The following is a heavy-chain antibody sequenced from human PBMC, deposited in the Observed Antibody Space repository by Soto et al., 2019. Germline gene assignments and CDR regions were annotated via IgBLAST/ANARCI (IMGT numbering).Heavy chain of an antibody. D-gene: IGHD3-22*01. V-gene: IGHV3-30*18. J-gene: IGHJ5*02. CDR1: GFTFSSYC. CDR2: ISYDGSNK. Sequence: GGSLRLSCAASGFTFSSYCMHWVRQAPGKGLEWVAVISYDGSNKYYADSVKGRFTISRDNSKNTLYLQMNSLRAEDTAVYYCAKDAYYYDSRPGGHKWFDPWGQGTLVTVSS. CDR3: AKDAYYYDSRPGGHKWFDP.